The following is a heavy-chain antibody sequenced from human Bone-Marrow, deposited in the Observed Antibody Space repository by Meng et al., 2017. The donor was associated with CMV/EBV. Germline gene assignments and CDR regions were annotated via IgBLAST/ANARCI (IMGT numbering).Heavy chain of an antibody. Sequence: SVKVSCKASGGTFNSYAISWVRQAPGQGLEWMGQIILIFDTANYAQKFQGRLTITADESTSTAYMELSSLRSDDTAVYYCARDYNFIGFDPWGQGTLVTGSS. CDR2: IILIFDTA. D-gene: IGHD3-10*01. J-gene: IGHJ5*02. V-gene: IGHV1-69*13. CDR3: ARDYNFIGFDP. CDR1: GGTFNSYA.